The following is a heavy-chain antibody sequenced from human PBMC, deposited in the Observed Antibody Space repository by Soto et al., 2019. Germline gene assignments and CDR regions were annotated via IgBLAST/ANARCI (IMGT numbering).Heavy chain of an antibody. Sequence: GGSLRLSCAASGFTFSSYSMNWVRQAPGKGLEWVSSISSSSSYIYYADSVKGRFTISRDNAKNSLYLQMNSLRDEDTAVYYCARWIEVAVNSGMDVWGQGTTVTVSS. CDR3: ARWIEVAVNSGMDV. D-gene: IGHD2-15*01. CDR1: GFTFSSYS. CDR2: ISSSSSYI. J-gene: IGHJ6*02. V-gene: IGHV3-21*01.